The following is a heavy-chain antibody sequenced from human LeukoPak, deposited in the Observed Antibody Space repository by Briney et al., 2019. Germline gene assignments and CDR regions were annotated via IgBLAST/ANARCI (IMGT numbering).Heavy chain of an antibody. CDR3: AREACSSTSCYGYFQH. CDR2: IYTSGST. Sequence: SQTLSLTCTVSGGSISSGSYYWSWIRQPAGKGLEWIGRIYTSGSTNYNPSLKSRVTISVDTSKNQFSLKLSSVTAADTAVYYCAREACSSTSCYGYFQHWGQGTLVTVSS. CDR1: GGSISSGSYY. D-gene: IGHD2-2*01. V-gene: IGHV4-61*02. J-gene: IGHJ1*01.